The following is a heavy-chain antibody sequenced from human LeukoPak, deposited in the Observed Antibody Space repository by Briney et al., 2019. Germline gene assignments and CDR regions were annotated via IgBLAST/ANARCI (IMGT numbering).Heavy chain of an antibody. CDR1: GFTFSSYS. J-gene: IGHJ6*02. Sequence: GGSLRLSCAASGFTFSSYSMNWVRQAPGKGLEWVSSISSSSSYIYYADSVKGRFTISRDNAKNSLYLQMNSLRAEDTAVYYCARDRIGSYYALHYYYGMDVWGQGTTVTVSS. V-gene: IGHV3-21*01. D-gene: IGHD1-26*01. CDR2: ISSSSSYI. CDR3: ARDRIGSYYALHYYYGMDV.